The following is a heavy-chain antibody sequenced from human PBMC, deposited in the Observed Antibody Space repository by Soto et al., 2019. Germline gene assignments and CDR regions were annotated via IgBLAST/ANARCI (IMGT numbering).Heavy chain of an antibody. J-gene: IGHJ4*02. Sequence: QVQLVQSGAEVKRPGSSVKVSCKASGGTFSNYAMDWVRQAPGQGLEWMGGIIPLFAKTDYAQKFQGRVTITADRTTSTVYMDLSSLRSEDTAMYYCARGVPYYYNSSGYPCDSWGLGTLVTVSS. D-gene: IGHD3-22*01. CDR2: IIPLFAKT. V-gene: IGHV1-69*06. CDR3: ARGVPYYYNSSGYPCDS. CDR1: GGTFSNYA.